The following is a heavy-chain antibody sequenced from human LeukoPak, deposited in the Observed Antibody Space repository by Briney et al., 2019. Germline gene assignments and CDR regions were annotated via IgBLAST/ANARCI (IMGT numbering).Heavy chain of an antibody. Sequence: GASVKVSCKASGYTFSNYGITWVRQAPGQGLEWLGWISTYNNNAAYAQKFQGRVTMTADTSTSTAYMELRSLRSDDTAVYYCARAGGSYYDYWGQGTLVTVSS. CDR1: GYTFSNYG. CDR3: ARAGGSYYDY. D-gene: IGHD1-26*01. CDR2: ISTYNNNA. J-gene: IGHJ4*02. V-gene: IGHV1-18*01.